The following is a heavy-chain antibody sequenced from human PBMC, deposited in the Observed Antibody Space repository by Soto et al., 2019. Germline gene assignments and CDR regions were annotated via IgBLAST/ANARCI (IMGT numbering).Heavy chain of an antibody. D-gene: IGHD1-7*01. CDR2: IWYDGSNK. CDR3: ARDSGFGTRKVYNWFDP. CDR1: GFTFSSYG. Sequence: QVQLVESGGGVVQPGRSLRLSCAASGFTFSSYGMHWVRQAPGKGLEWVAVIWYDGSNKYYADSVKGRFTISRDNSKNTLYLQMNSLRAEDTAVYYCARDSGFGTRKVYNWFDPWGQGTLVTVSS. J-gene: IGHJ5*02. V-gene: IGHV3-33*01.